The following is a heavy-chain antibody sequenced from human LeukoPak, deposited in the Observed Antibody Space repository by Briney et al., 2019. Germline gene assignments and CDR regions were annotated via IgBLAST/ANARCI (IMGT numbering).Heavy chain of an antibody. CDR3: ARDARTRWLQSGWGY. Sequence: GRSLRLSCAASGFTFSSYAMHWVRQAPGKGLEWVAVISYDGGNKYYADSVKGRFTISRDNSKNTLYLQMNSLRAEDTAVYYCARDARTRWLQSGWGYWGQGTLVTVSS. D-gene: IGHD5-24*01. J-gene: IGHJ4*02. CDR2: ISYDGGNK. V-gene: IGHV3-30-3*01. CDR1: GFTFSSYA.